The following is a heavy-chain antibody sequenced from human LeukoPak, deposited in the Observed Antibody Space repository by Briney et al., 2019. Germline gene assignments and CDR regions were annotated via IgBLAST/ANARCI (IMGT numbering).Heavy chain of an antibody. Sequence: GGSLRLSCAASGFTFSNYAMTWVRQAPGKGLVWVSRINNDGSSTSYADSVKGRFTISRDNAKNTLYLQMNSLRAEDTAVYYCATHNSGSPDYWGQGTLVTVSS. CDR1: GFTFSNYA. J-gene: IGHJ4*02. CDR2: INNDGSST. CDR3: ATHNSGSPDY. V-gene: IGHV3-74*01. D-gene: IGHD1-26*01.